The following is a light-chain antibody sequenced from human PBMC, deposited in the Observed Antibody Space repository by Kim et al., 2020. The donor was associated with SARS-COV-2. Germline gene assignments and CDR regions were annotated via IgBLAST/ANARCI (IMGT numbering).Light chain of an antibody. Sequence: SYELTQPPSVSVAPGQTARITCGGNNIGGHSVHWYQQNPGQAPVLVMYYDRYRPSGIPARFSGSKSASTATLTIRRVEAGDEADYYCQMLVTDTDHYVFG. V-gene: IGLV3-21*01. CDR3: QMLVTDTDHYV. J-gene: IGLJ1*01. CDR2: YDR. CDR1: NIGGHS.